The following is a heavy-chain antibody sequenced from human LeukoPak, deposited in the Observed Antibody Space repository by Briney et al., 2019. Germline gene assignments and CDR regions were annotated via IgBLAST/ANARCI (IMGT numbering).Heavy chain of an antibody. D-gene: IGHD2-15*01. CDR2: IKQDGSEK. V-gene: IGHV3-7*01. J-gene: IGHJ3*02. CDR3: ARVEGSGALYVAFDI. CDR1: GFTFSSYW. Sequence: GGSLRLSCAASGFTFSSYWMSWVRQAPGKGLEWVANIKQDGSEKYYVDSVKGRFTISRDNAKNSLYLQMNSLRAEDTAVYYCARVEGSGALYVAFDIWGQGTMVTVSS.